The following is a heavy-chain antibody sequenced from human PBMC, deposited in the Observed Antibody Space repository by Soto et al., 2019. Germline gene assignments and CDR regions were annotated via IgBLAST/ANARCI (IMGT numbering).Heavy chain of an antibody. D-gene: IGHD1-1*01. CDR1: GFTLDDYA. CDR3: AKTSFTGINRGTYYYYGMDV. J-gene: IGHJ6*02. V-gene: IGHV3-9*01. Sequence: PGGSLRLSCAASGFTLDDYAMHWVRQAPGKGLEWVSGISWNSGSIDYADSVKGRFTISRDNAKNSLYLQMNSLRAEDTALYYCAKTSFTGINRGTYYYYGMDVWGQGTTVTVSS. CDR2: ISWNSGSI.